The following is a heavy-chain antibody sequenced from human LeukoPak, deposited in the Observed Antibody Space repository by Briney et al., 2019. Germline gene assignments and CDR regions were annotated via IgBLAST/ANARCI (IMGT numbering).Heavy chain of an antibody. CDR3: ARQSSRLVRGVTKIGKFDP. CDR1: GGSFSGYY. Sequence: SETLSLTCAVYGGSFSGYYWSWIRQPPGKGLEWIGEINHSGSTNYNPSLKSRVTISVDTSKNQFSLKLSSVTAADTAVYYCARQSSRLVRGVTKIGKFDPWGQGTLVTVSS. V-gene: IGHV4-34*01. D-gene: IGHD3-10*01. CDR2: INHSGST. J-gene: IGHJ5*02.